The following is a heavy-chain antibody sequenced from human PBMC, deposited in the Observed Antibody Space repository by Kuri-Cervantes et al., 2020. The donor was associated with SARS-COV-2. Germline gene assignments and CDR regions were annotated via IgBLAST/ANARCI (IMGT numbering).Heavy chain of an antibody. CDR3: ATSYGGSGSYYYGMDV. CDR1: GGSISSSSYY. CDR2: IYYSGST. V-gene: IGHV4-39*07. J-gene: IGHJ6*02. D-gene: IGHD3-10*01. Sequence: SETLSLTCTASGGSISSSSYYWGWIRQPPGKGLEWIGSIYYSGSTSYNPSLKSRVTISVDTSKNQFSLKLSSVTAADTAVYYCATSYGGSGSYYYGMDVWGQGTTVTVSS.